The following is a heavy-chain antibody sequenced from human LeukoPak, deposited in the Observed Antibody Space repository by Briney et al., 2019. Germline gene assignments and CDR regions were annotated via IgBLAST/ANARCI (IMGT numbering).Heavy chain of an antibody. V-gene: IGHV3-23*01. CDR1: GLSLVTTD. Sequence: SPRLSCATVGLSLVTTDMRCASPDAGEGMGWVAATSGSGVNSYYADSVRGRFTISRDNSQNTLYLQMDSLRAEDTALYFCAKEYSGYDFDYWGQGTLVTVSS. CDR3: AKEYSGYDFDY. D-gene: IGHD5-12*01. CDR2: TSGSGVNS. J-gene: IGHJ4*02.